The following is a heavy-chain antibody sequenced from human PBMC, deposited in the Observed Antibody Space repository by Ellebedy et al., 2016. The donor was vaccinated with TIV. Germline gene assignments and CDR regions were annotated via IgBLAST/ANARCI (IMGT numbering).Heavy chain of an antibody. CDR3: AVVAGNYYFDC. V-gene: IGHV3-64D*09. CDR1: GSIFSSYS. Sequence: PGGSLRLSCSPSGSIFSSYSMHWARQAPGEGLEYVSAISSTGGSTYYADSVKGRFTISRDNSKNTLYLQMNSLRPEDTAVYYCAVVAGNYYFDCWGQGTLVTVSS. D-gene: IGHD6-19*01. CDR2: ISSTGGST. J-gene: IGHJ4*02.